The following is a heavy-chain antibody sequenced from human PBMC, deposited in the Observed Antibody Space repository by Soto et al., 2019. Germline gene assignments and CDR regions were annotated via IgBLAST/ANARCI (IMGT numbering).Heavy chain of an antibody. J-gene: IGHJ4*02. CDR1: GGSISSYY. CDR2: IYYSGRT. Sequence: SETESLPCTLSGGSISSYYWGWIRQPPGKGLEWIGYIYYSGRTNYNPSLKSRVTISVDTSKNQFSLKPSSVTAADTTLYYCARSWDYYYSSGPRYYFDYWGQGTLVTVSS. CDR3: ARSWDYYYSSGPRYYFDY. V-gene: IGHV4-59*01. D-gene: IGHD3-22*01.